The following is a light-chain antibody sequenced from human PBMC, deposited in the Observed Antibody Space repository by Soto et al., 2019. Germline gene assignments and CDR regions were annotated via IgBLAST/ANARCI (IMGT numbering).Light chain of an antibody. J-gene: IGKJ5*01. Sequence: EIVMTHSPSTLSVSAGERATLSCRASQSVRNNLAWYQQKPGQAPRLLIYGASTRATGIPARFSGSGSGTEFTLTISSLQSEDFAVYYCQQYNVWPPLFGQGTRLEIK. V-gene: IGKV3-15*01. CDR2: GAS. CDR3: QQYNVWPPL. CDR1: QSVRNN.